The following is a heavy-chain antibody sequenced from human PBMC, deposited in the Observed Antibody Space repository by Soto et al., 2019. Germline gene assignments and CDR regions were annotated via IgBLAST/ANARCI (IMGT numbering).Heavy chain of an antibody. J-gene: IGHJ5*02. CDR3: ARHAIPSSWYL. V-gene: IGHV4-59*08. Sequence: SETLSLTCTVSGGSISSYYWSWIRQPPGKGLEWIGYIYYSGSTNYNPSLKSRVTISVDTSKNQFSLKLSSVTAADTAVYYCARHAIPSSWYLWGQGTLVTVSS. CDR2: IYYSGST. D-gene: IGHD6-13*01. CDR1: GGSISSYY.